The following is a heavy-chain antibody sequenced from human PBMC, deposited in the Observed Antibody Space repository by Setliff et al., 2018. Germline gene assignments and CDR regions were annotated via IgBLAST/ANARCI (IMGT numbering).Heavy chain of an antibody. CDR3: ARGSGRGYSYGLFDY. V-gene: IGHV4-61*02. CDR1: GGSISSATSY. D-gene: IGHD5-18*01. Sequence: PSETLSLTCIVSGGSISSATSYWNWIRQPAGKELEWIGRIYAIRSTNYNPSLKSRVTMSVDVSRDQFSLELSSVTAADTAVYFCARGSGRGYSYGLFDYWGQGSLVTVSS. J-gene: IGHJ4*02. CDR2: IYAIRST.